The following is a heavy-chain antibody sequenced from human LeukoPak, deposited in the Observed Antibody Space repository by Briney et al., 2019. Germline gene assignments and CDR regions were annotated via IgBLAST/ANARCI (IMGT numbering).Heavy chain of an antibody. V-gene: IGHV4-59*12. CDR3: ASGYYYGSGSLPLFDY. CDR1: GGSISSYY. D-gene: IGHD3-10*01. J-gene: IGHJ4*02. Sequence: PSETLSLTCTVSGGSISSYYWSWIRQPPGKGLEWIGYIYYSGSTNYNPSLKSRVTISVDTSKNQFSLKLSSVTAADTAVYYCASGYYYGSGSLPLFDYWGQGTLVTVSS. CDR2: IYYSGST.